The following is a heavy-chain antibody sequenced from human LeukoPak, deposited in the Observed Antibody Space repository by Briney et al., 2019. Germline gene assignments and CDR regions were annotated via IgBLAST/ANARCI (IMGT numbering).Heavy chain of an antibody. J-gene: IGHJ4*02. CDR1: GFTFSSSA. CDR2: ISNNGGYT. V-gene: IGHV3-23*01. Sequence: GGSLRLSCAASGFTFSSSAMSWVRQAPGKGLEWVSAISNNGGYTYYADSVQGRFTISRDNSKSTLCLQMNSLRAEDTAVYFCVRSRDGYNSNSPLDYWGQGTLVTVSP. D-gene: IGHD5-24*01. CDR3: VRSRDGYNSNSPLDY.